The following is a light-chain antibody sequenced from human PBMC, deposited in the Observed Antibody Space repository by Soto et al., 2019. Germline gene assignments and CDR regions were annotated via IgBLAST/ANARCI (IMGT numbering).Light chain of an antibody. CDR3: QQRNIWPPVT. J-gene: IGKJ5*01. CDR2: AAS. CDR1: QGISNY. V-gene: IGKV1-27*01. Sequence: DIQMTQSPSSLSASVGDRVTITCRASQGISNYLAWYQQKPGEVPKLLIYAASTLQSGVPSRFSGSGSGTDFTLTISSLEPEDSAIYYRQQRNIWPPVTFGQGTRLEIK.